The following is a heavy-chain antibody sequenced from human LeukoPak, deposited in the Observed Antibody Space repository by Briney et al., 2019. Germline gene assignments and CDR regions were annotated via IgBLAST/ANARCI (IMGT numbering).Heavy chain of an antibody. Sequence: GGSLRLSCAAPGFTFSSYEMNWVRQAPGKGLEWVSYISSSGSTIYYADSVKGRFTISRDNAKNSLYLQMNSLRAEDTAVYYCAKRGIYGDNSGAIFDPWGQGTLVTVSS. J-gene: IGHJ5*02. CDR1: GFTFSSYE. V-gene: IGHV3-48*03. CDR2: ISSSGSTI. CDR3: AKRGIYGDNSGAIFDP. D-gene: IGHD4-23*01.